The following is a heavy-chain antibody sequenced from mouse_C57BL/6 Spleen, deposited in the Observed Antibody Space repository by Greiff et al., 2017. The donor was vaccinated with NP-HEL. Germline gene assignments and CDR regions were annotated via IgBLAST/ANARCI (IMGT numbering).Heavy chain of an antibody. CDR2: IYPNSGGT. Sequence: VQLQQSGAELVKPGASVKLSCKASGYTFTSYWMHWVKQRPGRGLEWIGRIYPNSGGTKYNEKFKSKATLTVDKPSSTAYVQLSSLTSEDSAVYYCARYAMGYWGQGTSVTVSS. V-gene: IGHV1-72*01. CDR1: GYTFTSYW. CDR3: ARYAMGY. J-gene: IGHJ4*01.